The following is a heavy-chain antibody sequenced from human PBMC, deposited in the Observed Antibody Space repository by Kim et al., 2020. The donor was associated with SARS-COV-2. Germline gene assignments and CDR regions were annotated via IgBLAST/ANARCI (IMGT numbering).Heavy chain of an antibody. Sequence: GGSLRLSCAASGFTFSSYAMSWVRQAPGKGLEWVSAINSGGTTYFADSVKGRFTISRDNSKNTLYLQMNSLRAEDTAVYYCVKGLNMLATAGDCWGQGTVVTVPS. D-gene: IGHD2-8*01. CDR1: GFTFSSYA. CDR2: INSGGTT. CDR3: VKGLNMLATAGDC. V-gene: IGHV3-23*01. J-gene: IGHJ4*02.